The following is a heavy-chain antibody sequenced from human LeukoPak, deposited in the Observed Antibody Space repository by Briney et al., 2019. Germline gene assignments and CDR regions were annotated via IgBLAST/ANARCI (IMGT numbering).Heavy chain of an antibody. CDR3: ARDDVLLGKYAFDI. CDR1: GFTFDEYG. CDR2: INWNGGST. J-gene: IGHJ3*02. V-gene: IGHV3-20*04. Sequence: GGSLRLSCAASGFTFDEYGMSWVRQAPGKGLEWVSGINWNGGSTGYADSVKGRFTISRDNAKNSLYLQMNSLRAEDTAVYYCARDDVLLGKYAFDIWGQGTMVTVSS. D-gene: IGHD3-10*01.